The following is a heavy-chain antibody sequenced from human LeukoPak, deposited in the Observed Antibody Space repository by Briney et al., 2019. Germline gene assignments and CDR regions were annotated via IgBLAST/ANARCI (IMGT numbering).Heavy chain of an antibody. CDR3: ARDLVSRSNY. CDR2: IDSSVSSI. J-gene: IGHJ4*02. V-gene: IGHV3-21*01. CDR1: GFTFSSYT. D-gene: IGHD6-6*01. Sequence: GGSLRLSCAASGFTFSSYTMNWVRQAPGKGLEWVSSIDSSVSSIYYADSVKGRFTISRDNAKNSLYLQMNSLRAEDTAVYYCARDLVSRSNYWGQGTPVTVSS.